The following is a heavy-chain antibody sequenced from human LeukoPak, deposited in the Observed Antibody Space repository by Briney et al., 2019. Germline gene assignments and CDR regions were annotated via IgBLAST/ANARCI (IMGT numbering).Heavy chain of an antibody. D-gene: IGHD4-17*01. CDR2: INPSGGST. V-gene: IGHV1-46*01. CDR1: GGTFSSYD. Sequence: ASVKVSCKASGGTFSSYDISWVRQAPGQGLEWMGIINPSGGSTSYAQKFQGRVTMTRDMSTSTVYMELSSLRSEDTAVYYCARGDYGDYVWGPSSLATPQNWFDPWGQGTLVTVSS. CDR3: ARGDYGDYVWGPSSLATPQNWFDP. J-gene: IGHJ5*02.